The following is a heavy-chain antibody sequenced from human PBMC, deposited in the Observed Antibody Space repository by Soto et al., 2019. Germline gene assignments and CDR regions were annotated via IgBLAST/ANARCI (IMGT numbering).Heavy chain of an antibody. J-gene: IGHJ4*02. D-gene: IGHD1-26*01. CDR3: ARRGSGSYYDY. CDR2: ISGSGGST. Sequence: EVQLLESGGGLVQPGGSLRLSCAASGVTFSSYAMRWVRQAPVKGLEWVSGISGSGGSTYYADSVKGRFTISRDNSKNTLYLQMNSLRAEDTAVYYCARRGSGSYYDYWGQGTLVTVSS. CDR1: GVTFSSYA. V-gene: IGHV3-23*01.